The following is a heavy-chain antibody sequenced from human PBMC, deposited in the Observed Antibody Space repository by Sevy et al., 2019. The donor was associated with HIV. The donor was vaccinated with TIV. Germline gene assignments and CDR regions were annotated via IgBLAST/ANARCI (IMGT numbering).Heavy chain of an antibody. V-gene: IGHV4-34*01. Sequence: SETLSLTCAVYGGSFSGYYWSWIRQPPGKGLEWIGEINHSGSTNYNPSLKSRVTISVDTSKNQFSLKLSSVTAADTAVYYCARMGIWRAAADGRDYWGQGTLVTVSS. CDR1: GGSFSGYY. CDR2: INHSGST. J-gene: IGHJ4*02. D-gene: IGHD6-13*01. CDR3: ARMGIWRAAADGRDY.